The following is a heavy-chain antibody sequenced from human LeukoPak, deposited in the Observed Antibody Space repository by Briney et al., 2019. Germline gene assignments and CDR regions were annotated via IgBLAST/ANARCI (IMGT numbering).Heavy chain of an antibody. J-gene: IGHJ4*02. CDR2: ISYDGSNK. Sequence: PGGSLRLSCAASGFTFSSYGMHWVRQAPGKGLEWVAVISYDGSNKYYADSVKGRFTISRDNSKNTLYLQMNSLRAEDTAVYYCAKDSVWDYYFVYWGQGTLVTVSS. V-gene: IGHV3-30*18. CDR1: GFTFSSYG. D-gene: IGHD1-26*01. CDR3: AKDSVWDYYFVY.